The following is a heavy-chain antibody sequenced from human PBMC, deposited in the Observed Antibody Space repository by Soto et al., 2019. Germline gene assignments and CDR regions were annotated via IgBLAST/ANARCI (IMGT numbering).Heavy chain of an antibody. CDR3: ARDSSRLPGATTDF. J-gene: IGHJ4*02. D-gene: IGHD3-16*01. V-gene: IGHV4-31*03. CDR2: IYYSGST. CDR1: GDSISDNGYY. Sequence: QVELRESGPGLVKPSQTLSLTCTVSGDSISDNGYYWNWLRQLPGKGLEWIGYIYYSGSTYSNPSLKSRVTISVDPSKNQFSLRLTSVTAADTAVYYCARDSSRLPGATTDFWGQGTLVTVSS.